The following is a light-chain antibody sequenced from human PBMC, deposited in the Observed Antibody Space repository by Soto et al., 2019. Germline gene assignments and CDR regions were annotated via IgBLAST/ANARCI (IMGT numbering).Light chain of an antibody. CDR2: DAS. CDR3: QQFYNYPRT. CDR1: QDIDNY. Sequence: AIRMTQSPSSFSASTGDRVSITCRAPQDIDNYLAWYQQIPGKAPKLLIYDASTFQSGVPSRFSGSGSGTDFTLTISYLQSEDFGTYYCQQFYNYPRTFGQGTKVDIK. J-gene: IGKJ1*01. V-gene: IGKV1-8*01.